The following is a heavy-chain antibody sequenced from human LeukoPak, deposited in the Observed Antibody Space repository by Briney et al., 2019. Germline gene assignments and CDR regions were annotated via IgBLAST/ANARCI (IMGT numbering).Heavy chain of an antibody. D-gene: IGHD3-9*01. V-gene: IGHV3-21*01. CDR1: GFTFSSYS. Sequence: PGGSLRLSCAASGFTFSSYSMNWVRQDPGKGLEWVSSISSSSSYIYYADSVKGRFTISRDNAKNSLYLQMNSLRAEDTAVYYCARQVSPYDILTGYYNHPYYFDYWGQGTLVTVSS. CDR2: ISSSSSYI. CDR3: ARQVSPYDILTGYYNHPYYFDY. J-gene: IGHJ4*02.